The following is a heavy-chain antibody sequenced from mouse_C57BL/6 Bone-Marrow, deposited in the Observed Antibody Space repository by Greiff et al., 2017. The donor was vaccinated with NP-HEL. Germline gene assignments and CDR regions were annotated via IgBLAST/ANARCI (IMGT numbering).Heavy chain of an antibody. Sequence: EVQVVESGGGLVKPGGSLKLSCAASGFTFSSYAMSWVRQTPEKRLEWVATISDGGSYTYYPDNVKGRVTIARDNAKNNLYLQMSHLKSEDTAMYYCARVPLYVDYFDYWGQGTTLTVSS. J-gene: IGHJ2*01. CDR2: ISDGGSYT. CDR1: GFTFSSYA. CDR3: ARVPLYVDYFDY. D-gene: IGHD1-1*01. V-gene: IGHV5-4*01.